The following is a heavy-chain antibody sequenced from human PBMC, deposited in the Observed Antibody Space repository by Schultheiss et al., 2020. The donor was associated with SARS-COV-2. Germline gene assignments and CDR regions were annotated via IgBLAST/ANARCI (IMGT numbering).Heavy chain of an antibody. CDR1: GFTFSSYA. Sequence: GGSLRLSCAASGFTFSSYAMHWVRQAPGKGLEWVANIKQDGSEKYYVDSVKGRFTISRDNAKNSLYLQMNSLRAEDTAVYYCARPLAYYDFWSGYYSDYYGMDVWGQGTTVTVSS. CDR2: IKQDGSEK. CDR3: ARPLAYYDFWSGYYSDYYGMDV. V-gene: IGHV3-7*01. D-gene: IGHD3-3*01. J-gene: IGHJ6*02.